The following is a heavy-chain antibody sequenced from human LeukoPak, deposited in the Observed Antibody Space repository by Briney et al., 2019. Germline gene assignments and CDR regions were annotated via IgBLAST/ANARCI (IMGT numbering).Heavy chain of an antibody. J-gene: IGHJ4*02. D-gene: IGHD6-19*01. CDR1: GFTFSSYA. CDR3: ARSRDSSGWYGDYDC. Sequence: GGSLRLSCAASGFTFSSYAMTWVRQTPGKGLEWVSVIYSGGSTYYADSVKGRFTISRDNSKNTLYLQMNSLRAEDTAVYYCARSRDSSGWYGDYDCWGQGTLVTVSS. V-gene: IGHV3-53*01. CDR2: IYSGGST.